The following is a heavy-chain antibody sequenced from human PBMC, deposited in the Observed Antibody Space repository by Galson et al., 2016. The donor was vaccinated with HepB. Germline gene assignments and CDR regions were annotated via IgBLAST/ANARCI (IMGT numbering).Heavy chain of an antibody. D-gene: IGHD6-6*01. Sequence: SLRLSCAGSGFSFSTSGINWVRQAPGKGLQWLSYISSSITTIYYADSVRGRFTISRDNAENSVYLQMNSLRDDDTAIYYCARELVRSAFDLWGQGTPVTVSS. CDR1: GFSFSTSG. CDR3: ARELVRSAFDL. J-gene: IGHJ3*01. CDR2: ISSSITTI. V-gene: IGHV3-48*02.